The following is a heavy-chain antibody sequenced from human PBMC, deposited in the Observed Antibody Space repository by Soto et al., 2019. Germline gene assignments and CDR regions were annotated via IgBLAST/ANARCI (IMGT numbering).Heavy chain of an antibody. D-gene: IGHD5-12*01. V-gene: IGHV5-51*01. CDR1: GYSFNSYW. J-gene: IGHJ6*02. Sequence: GESLKISCKGSGYSFNSYWIGWVRQMPGKGLGVMWIIYPGDSDTRYSPSFQGKVTISADKYISTAYLKWSRLKASDTAMYYCARHGGYSGYDRGKKYYYSYYGMDVWGQGTTVTVSS. CDR3: ARHGGYSGYDRGKKYYYSYYGMDV. CDR2: IYPGDSDT.